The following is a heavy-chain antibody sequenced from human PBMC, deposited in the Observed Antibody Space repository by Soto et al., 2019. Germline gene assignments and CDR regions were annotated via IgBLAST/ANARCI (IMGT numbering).Heavy chain of an antibody. CDR3: ARGPRGYCSSTSCLYYYYYGMDV. V-gene: IGHV4-34*01. J-gene: IGHJ6*02. Sequence: SETLSLTCAVYGGSFSGYYWSWIRQPPGKGLEWIGEINHSGSTNYNPSLKSRVTISVDTSKNQFSLKLSSVTAADTAVYYCARGPRGYCSSTSCLYYYYYGMDVWGQGTTVTVSS. CDR1: GGSFSGYY. D-gene: IGHD2-2*01. CDR2: INHSGST.